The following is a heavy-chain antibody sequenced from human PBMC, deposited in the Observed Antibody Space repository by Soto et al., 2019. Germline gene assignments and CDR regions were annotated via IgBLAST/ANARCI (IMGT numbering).Heavy chain of an antibody. D-gene: IGHD3-3*01. CDR2: IYYSGST. J-gene: IGHJ5*02. CDR1: GGSXSSYY. V-gene: IGHV4-59*01. CDR3: ARGPDTIFGVVIGNWFDP. Sequence: SETLSLTCTVSGGSXSSYYWSWIRQPPGKGLEWIGYIYYSGSTNYNPSLKSRVTISVDTSKNQFSLKLSSVTAADTAVYYCARGPDTIFGVVIGNWFDPWGQGTLVTVSS.